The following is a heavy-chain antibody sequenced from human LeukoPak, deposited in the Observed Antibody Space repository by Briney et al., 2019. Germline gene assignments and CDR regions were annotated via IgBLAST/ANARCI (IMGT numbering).Heavy chain of an antibody. CDR1: GFTFSDYY. D-gene: IGHD6-13*01. CDR3: ARDPQYSSSWYYFDY. J-gene: IGHJ4*02. Sequence: GGSLRLSCAASGFTFSDYYMSWIRQAPGKGLEWVSYISSSGSTIYYADSVKGRFTISRDNAKNSLYLQMNSLRAEDTAVYYCARDPQYSSSWYYFDYWGQGTLVTVPS. V-gene: IGHV3-11*04. CDR2: ISSSGSTI.